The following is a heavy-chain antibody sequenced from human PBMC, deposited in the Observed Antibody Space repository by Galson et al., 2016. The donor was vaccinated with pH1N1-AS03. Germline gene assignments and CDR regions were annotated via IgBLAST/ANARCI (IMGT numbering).Heavy chain of an antibody. CDR2: IRWNGDK. J-gene: IGHJ4*02. CDR1: GFSLDSTDVN. V-gene: IGHV2-5*01. CDR3: SRDFNGRIDS. Sequence: PALVKPTQTLTLTCTFSGFSLDSTDVNVAWIRQPPGKALEWLALIRWNGDKHYSPSLKNRLTVTKDTSKNQVVLTMTNLNPVDTATYFCSRDFNGRIDSWRQGTLVTVSS.